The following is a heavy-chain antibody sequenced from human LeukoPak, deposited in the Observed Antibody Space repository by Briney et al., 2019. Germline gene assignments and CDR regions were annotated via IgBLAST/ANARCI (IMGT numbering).Heavy chain of an antibody. CDR1: GFTFSSYA. V-gene: IGHV3-23*01. Sequence: GGSLRLSCAASGFTFSSYAMGWVRQAPGKGLEWVSSISGSGGTTYYADSVKGRFTISRDNSKNTLYLQMNSLRAEDTAVYYCAKTLDWSYFDYGGQGTLVTVST. CDR2: ISGSGGTT. D-gene: IGHD3-9*01. CDR3: AKTLDWSYFDY. J-gene: IGHJ4*02.